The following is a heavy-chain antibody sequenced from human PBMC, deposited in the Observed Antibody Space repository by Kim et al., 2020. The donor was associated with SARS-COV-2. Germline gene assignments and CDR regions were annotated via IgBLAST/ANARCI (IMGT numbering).Heavy chain of an antibody. J-gene: IGHJ4*02. CDR2: IYHSGST. V-gene: IGHV4-30-2*01. CDR3: ARAGPLGGNVDY. CDR1: GGSISSGGYS. D-gene: IGHD2-15*01. Sequence: SETLSLTCAVSGGSISSGGYSWSWIRQPPGKGLEWIGYIYHSGSTYYNPSLKSRVTISVDRSKNQFSLKLSSVTAADTAVYYCARAGPLGGNVDYWGQGTLLTVSS.